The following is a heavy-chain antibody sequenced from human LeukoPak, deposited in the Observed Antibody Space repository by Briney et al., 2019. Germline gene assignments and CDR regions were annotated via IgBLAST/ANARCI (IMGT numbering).Heavy chain of an antibody. CDR1: GFTFSSYC. J-gene: IGHJ4*02. CDR2: ISSSSSYI. CDR3: AAYDSSGYYAPFDY. D-gene: IGHD3-22*01. Sequence: GGSLRLSCAASGFTFSSYCMNWVRQAPGKVLEWVSSISSSSSYIYYADSVKGRFTISRDNAKNSLYLQMNSLRAEDTAVYYCAAYDSSGYYAPFDYWGQGTLVTVSS. V-gene: IGHV3-21*01.